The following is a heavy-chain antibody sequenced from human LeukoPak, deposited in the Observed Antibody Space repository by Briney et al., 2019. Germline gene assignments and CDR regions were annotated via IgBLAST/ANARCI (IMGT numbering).Heavy chain of an antibody. V-gene: IGHV4-39*01. CDR1: GGSISSTRYY. CDR2: IYYSGST. Sequence: PSETLSLTCTVSGGSISSTRYYRGWIRQPPGKGLEWIGSIYYSGSTYYNPSLKSRVTVSVDRSKNQFSLKLSSVTAADTAVYYCARHGIYYGLGSSYGLPNWFDPWGQGTLVTVSS. J-gene: IGHJ5*02. CDR3: ARHGIYYGLGSSYGLPNWFDP. D-gene: IGHD3-10*01.